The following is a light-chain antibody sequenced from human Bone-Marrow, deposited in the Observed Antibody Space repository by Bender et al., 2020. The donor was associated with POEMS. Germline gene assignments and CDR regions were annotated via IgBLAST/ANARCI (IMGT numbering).Light chain of an antibody. CDR3: SSYTSSNTWV. J-gene: IGLJ3*02. V-gene: IGLV2-14*01. CDR2: NVS. CDR1: SSDVGGYNY. Sequence: QSALTQPASVSGSPGQSISISCTGTSSDVGGYNYVSWYQQHPGKAPKFIIYNVSNRPSGVSNRFSGSKSGNRASLTISGLQAEDEANYYCSSYTSSNTWVFGGGTKVTVL.